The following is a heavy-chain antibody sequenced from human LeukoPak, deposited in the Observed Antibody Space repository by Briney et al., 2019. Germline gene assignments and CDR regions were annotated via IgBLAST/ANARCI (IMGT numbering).Heavy chain of an antibody. CDR3: ARDDLGGAAAGHE. CDR1: GYTFTSYY. Sequence: ASVKVSCKASGYTFTSYYMHWERQAPGQGLEWMGIINPSGGSTSYAQKFQGRVTMTRDMSTSTVYMELSSLRSEDTAVYYCARDDLGGAAAGHEWGQGTLVTVSS. D-gene: IGHD6-13*01. CDR2: INPSGGST. J-gene: IGHJ4*02. V-gene: IGHV1-46*01.